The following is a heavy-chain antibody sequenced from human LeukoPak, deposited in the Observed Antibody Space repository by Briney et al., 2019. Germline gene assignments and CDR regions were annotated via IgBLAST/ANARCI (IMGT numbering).Heavy chain of an antibody. CDR1: GFTFSSYA. CDR3: ARELGGTVDHDGYFDY. Sequence: GGSLRLSCAASGFTFSSYAMHWVRQAPGKGLEWVAVISYDGSNKYYADSVKGRFTISRDNSKNTLFLQMNNLRAEDTAVYYCARELGGTVDHDGYFDYWGQGTLVTVSS. V-gene: IGHV3-30-3*01. J-gene: IGHJ4*02. CDR2: ISYDGSNK. D-gene: IGHD3-16*01.